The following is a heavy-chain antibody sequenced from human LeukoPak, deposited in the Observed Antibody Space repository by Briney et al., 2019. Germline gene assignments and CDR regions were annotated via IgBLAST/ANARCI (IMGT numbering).Heavy chain of an antibody. CDR1: GFIFSSYA. D-gene: IGHD6-13*01. J-gene: IGHJ3*02. Sequence: GGSLRLSCAASGFIFSSYAMSWVRQAPGKGLEWVSGISGSGGNAYSADSVKGRFTISRDNSKNTLNLQMNSPRAEDTAVYYCARRLAAGDLASFDIWGQGTMVTVSS. V-gene: IGHV3-23*01. CDR3: ARRLAAGDLASFDI. CDR2: ISGSGGNA.